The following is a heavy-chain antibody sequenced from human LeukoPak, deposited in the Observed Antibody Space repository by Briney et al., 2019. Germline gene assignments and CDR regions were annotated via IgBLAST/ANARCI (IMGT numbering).Heavy chain of an antibody. V-gene: IGHV1-18*01. D-gene: IGHD2-8*01. J-gene: IGHJ4*02. Sequence: GASVKVSCKASGYTFTSYGISWVRQAPGQGLEWMGWISAYNGNTNYAQKLQGRVTMTRDTSTSTVYMELSSLRSEDTAVYYCARDEYCTNGVCYTWFDYWGQGTLVTVSS. CDR2: ISAYNGNT. CDR3: ARDEYCTNGVCYTWFDY. CDR1: GYTFTSYG.